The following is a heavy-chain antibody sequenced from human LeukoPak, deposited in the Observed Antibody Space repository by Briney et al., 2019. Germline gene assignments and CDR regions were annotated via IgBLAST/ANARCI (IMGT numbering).Heavy chain of an antibody. D-gene: IGHD3-9*01. CDR3: ARGVRYDILTGYYGRELTMDV. V-gene: IGHV1-8*01. CDR2: MNPNSGNT. J-gene: IGHJ6*02. CDR1: GYTFTSYD. Sequence: ASVKVSCKASGYTFTSYDINWVRQATGQGLEWMGWMNPNSGNTGYAQKFQGRVTMTRNTSISTAYMELSSLRSEHTAVYYCARGVRYDILTGYYGRELTMDVWGQGTTVIVSS.